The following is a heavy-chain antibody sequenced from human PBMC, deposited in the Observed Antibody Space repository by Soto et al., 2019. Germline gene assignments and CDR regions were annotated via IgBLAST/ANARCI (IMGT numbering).Heavy chain of an antibody. V-gene: IGHV4-31*03. CDR3: ASRIAAAGNPWFDP. CDR1: GGSISSGGYY. J-gene: IGHJ5*02. CDR2: IYYSGST. D-gene: IGHD6-13*01. Sequence: SETLSLTCTVSGGSISSGGYYWSWIRQHPGKGLEWIGYIYYSGSTYYNPSLKSRVTISVDTSKNHFSLKLSSVTAADTAVYYCASRIAAAGNPWFDPWGQGTLVTVSS.